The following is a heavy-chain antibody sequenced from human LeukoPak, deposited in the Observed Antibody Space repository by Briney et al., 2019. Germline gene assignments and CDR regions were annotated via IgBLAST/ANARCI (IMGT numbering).Heavy chain of an antibody. CDR3: AREWNGGFDI. D-gene: IGHD1-1*01. CDR2: VYSTGST. CDR1: GGSINNYY. Sequence: PSETLSLTCTVSGGSINNYYWSCIRQPAGKGLEWIGRVYSTGSTYYSPPLKSRVAMSVDKSKNQFSLKLSSVTAADTAVYYCAREWNGGFDIWGQGTMVTVSS. V-gene: IGHV4-4*07. J-gene: IGHJ3*02.